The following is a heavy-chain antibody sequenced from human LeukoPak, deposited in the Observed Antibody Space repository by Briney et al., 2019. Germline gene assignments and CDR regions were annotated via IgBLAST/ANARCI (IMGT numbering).Heavy chain of an antibody. D-gene: IGHD3-10*01. V-gene: IGHV3-48*03. Sequence: GGSLRLSCAASGFTFSSYEMNWVRQAPGKGLEWISYISSSGSTIYYADSVKGRFTISRDNAKNSLYLQMNSLRAEDTAVYHCAKVHDSGTYATLDYWGQGTLVTVSS. CDR1: GFTFSSYE. J-gene: IGHJ4*02. CDR2: ISSSGSTI. CDR3: AKVHDSGTYATLDY.